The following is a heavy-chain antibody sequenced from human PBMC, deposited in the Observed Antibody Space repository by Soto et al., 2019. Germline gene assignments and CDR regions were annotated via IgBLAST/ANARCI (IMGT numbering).Heavy chain of an antibody. CDR2: INHSGST. J-gene: IGHJ4*02. D-gene: IGHD3-22*01. V-gene: IGHV4-34*01. CDR1: GGSFSGYY. Sequence: SETLSLTCAVYGGSFSGYYWSWIRQPPGKGLEWIGEINHSGSTNYNPSLKSRVTISVDTSKNQFSLKLSSVTAADTAVYYCASVSQIGSGDSGYWGQGTLVTVSS. CDR3: ASVSQIGSGDSGY.